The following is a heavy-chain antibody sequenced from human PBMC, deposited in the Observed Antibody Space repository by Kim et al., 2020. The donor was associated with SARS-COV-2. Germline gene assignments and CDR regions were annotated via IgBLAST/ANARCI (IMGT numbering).Heavy chain of an antibody. J-gene: IGHJ4*02. CDR2: IKPDGSET. CDR1: GFIFSTYW. V-gene: IGHV3-7*03. Sequence: GGSLRLSCAASGFIFSTYWMSWVRRVPGKGMEWVANIKPDGSETYYVNSVKGRFTISRDSAKNSVYLQLNSLRADDTAVYYCARGVYTSGWYPDYFDYWGQGTLVTVSS. CDR3: ARGVYTSGWYPDYFDY. D-gene: IGHD6-19*01.